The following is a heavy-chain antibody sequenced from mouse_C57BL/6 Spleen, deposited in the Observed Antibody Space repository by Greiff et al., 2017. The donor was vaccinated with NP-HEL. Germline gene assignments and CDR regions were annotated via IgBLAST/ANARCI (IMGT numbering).Heavy chain of an antibody. Sequence: EVQLVESVAELVRPGASVKLSCTASGFNIKNTYMHWVKQRPEQGLEWIGRIDPANGNTKYAPKFQGKATITADTSSNTAYLQLSSLTSEDTAIYYGARPTAQAVGDYAMDYWGQGTSVTVSS. D-gene: IGHD3-2*02. V-gene: IGHV14-3*01. CDR2: IDPANGNT. CDR3: ARPTAQAVGDYAMDY. J-gene: IGHJ4*01. CDR1: GFNIKNTY.